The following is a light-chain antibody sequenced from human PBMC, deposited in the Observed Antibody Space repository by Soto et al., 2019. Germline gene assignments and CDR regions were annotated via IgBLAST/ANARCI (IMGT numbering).Light chain of an antibody. Sequence: EIVMTQSPATLSVSPGERATLSCRASQSVSTNLAWYQQKPGQAPRLLIYGASVRATGIPGRFSGSGSGTEFTLTISSLQSEDFAVYYCQQYEKRPPHLSFGGGTKVEIK. CDR2: GAS. CDR1: QSVSTN. J-gene: IGKJ4*01. CDR3: QQYEKRPPHLS. V-gene: IGKV3-15*01.